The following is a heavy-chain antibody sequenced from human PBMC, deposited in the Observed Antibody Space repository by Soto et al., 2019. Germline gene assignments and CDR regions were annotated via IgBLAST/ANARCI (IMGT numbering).Heavy chain of an antibody. CDR1: GGSISSGGYY. CDR3: ATRVPCSGCSCYFMGFAFDI. D-gene: IGHD2-15*01. J-gene: IGHJ3*02. V-gene: IGHV4-31*03. CDR2: IYYSGSN. Sequence: QVQLQESGPGLVKPSQTLSLTCTVSGGSISSGGYYWSWIRQHPGKGLEWIGYIYYSGSNYYNPSLKSRVTISLDTSKNQFSLKLGSVTAADTAVYYCATRVPCSGCSCYFMGFAFDIWGQATMVTVSS.